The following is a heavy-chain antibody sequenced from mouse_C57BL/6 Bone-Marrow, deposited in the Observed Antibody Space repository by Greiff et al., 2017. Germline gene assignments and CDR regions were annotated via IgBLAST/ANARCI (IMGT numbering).Heavy chain of an antibody. CDR3: ASLGRDY. CDR2: IDPEDGET. Sequence: VQLQQSGAELVKPGASVKLSCTASGLNIQEYYMHWVKQRTEQGLEGIGRIDPEDGETKYAPKFPGKATITADTASNTAYLQLSSLTSEDTAVYYCASLGRDYWGQGTTLTVSS. CDR1: GLNIQEYY. V-gene: IGHV14-2*01. D-gene: IGHD4-1*01. J-gene: IGHJ2*01.